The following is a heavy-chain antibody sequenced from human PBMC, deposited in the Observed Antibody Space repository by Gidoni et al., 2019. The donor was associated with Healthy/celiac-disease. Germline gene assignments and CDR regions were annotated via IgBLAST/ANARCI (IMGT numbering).Heavy chain of an antibody. CDR2: IYSGCST. J-gene: IGHJ6*02. CDR1: GFDVSSNS. D-gene: IGHD1-26*01. CDR3: ARTSRYSGSYYYYYGMDV. V-gene: IGHV3-53*01. Sequence: EVQLVESGGGLIQPGGSLRLSCAASGFDVSSNSMSWVRQAPGKGLAWVSGIYSGCSTYYADSVKGRFTISRDNSKYTLYLQMNSLIAEDTAVYYCARTSRYSGSYYYYYGMDVWGQGTTVTVSS.